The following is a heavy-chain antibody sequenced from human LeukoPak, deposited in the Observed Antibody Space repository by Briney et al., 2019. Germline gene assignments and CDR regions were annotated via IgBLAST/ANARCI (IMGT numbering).Heavy chain of an antibody. CDR2: IYYSGST. CDR1: GGSISSYY. CDR3: ARIPYSSSWQNFDY. J-gene: IGHJ4*02. V-gene: IGHV4-59*01. D-gene: IGHD6-13*01. Sequence: PSETLSLTCTVSGGSISSYYWSWIRQPPGKGLEWIGYIYYSGSTNYNPSLKSRVTISVDTSKNQFSLKLSSVTAADTAVYYCARIPYSSSWQNFDYWGQGTLVTVSS.